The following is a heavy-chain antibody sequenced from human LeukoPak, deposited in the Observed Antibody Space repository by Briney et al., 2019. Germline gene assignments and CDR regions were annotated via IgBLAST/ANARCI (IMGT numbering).Heavy chain of an antibody. Sequence: ASVKVSCKASGYTFTGYYMHWVRQAPGQGLEWMGWMNPDSGGTNYVQKFQGRVTMTRDTSISTAYMELSRLRSDDTAVFYCARGGPRSYSSSWLHPLDFWGQGTLLPVSS. J-gene: IGHJ4*02. CDR2: MNPDSGGT. D-gene: IGHD6-13*01. CDR1: GYTFTGYY. V-gene: IGHV1-2*02. CDR3: ARGGPRSYSSSWLHPLDF.